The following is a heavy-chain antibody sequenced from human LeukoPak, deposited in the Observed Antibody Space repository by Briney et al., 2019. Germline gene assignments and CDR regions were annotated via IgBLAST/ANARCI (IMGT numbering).Heavy chain of an antibody. Sequence: SETLSLTCTVSGYSISCGYYWGWIRQPPGKGLEWIGSIYHSGSTYYNPSLKSRVTISVDTSKNQFSLKLSSVTAADTAVYYCARPLYYYDSSGRNDAFDIWGQGTMVTVSS. CDR2: IYHSGST. D-gene: IGHD3-22*01. CDR1: GYSISCGYY. J-gene: IGHJ3*02. CDR3: ARPLYYYDSSGRNDAFDI. V-gene: IGHV4-38-2*02.